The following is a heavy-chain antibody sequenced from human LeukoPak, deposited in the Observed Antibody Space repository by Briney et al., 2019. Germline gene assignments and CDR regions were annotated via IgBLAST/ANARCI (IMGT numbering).Heavy chain of an antibody. CDR1: GDSIISSNW. D-gene: IGHD3-22*01. J-gene: IGHJ4*02. CDR2: IYHSGST. Sequence: SETLSLICGVSGDSIISSNWWTWVRQPPGKGLEWIGEIYHSGSTNYNPSLKSRVTISVDKSKNQFSLILRSVTAADTAVYYCATLGFYYAFTFDCWGQGTLVTVSS. V-gene: IGHV4-4*02. CDR3: ATLGFYYAFTFDC.